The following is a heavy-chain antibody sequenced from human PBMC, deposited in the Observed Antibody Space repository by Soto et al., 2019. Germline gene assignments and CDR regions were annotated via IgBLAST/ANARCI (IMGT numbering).Heavy chain of an antibody. V-gene: IGHV3-21*01. Sequence: EVQLVESGGGLVKPGGSLRLSCAASGFTFSSYSMNWVRQALGKGLEWVSSISSSSSYIYYADSVKGRFTISRDNAKHSLYLQMNSLRAEDTAVYYSARVKMATFAFDIWGQGTMVTVSS. CDR2: ISSSSSYI. CDR3: ARVKMATFAFDI. CDR1: GFTFSSYS. J-gene: IGHJ3*02.